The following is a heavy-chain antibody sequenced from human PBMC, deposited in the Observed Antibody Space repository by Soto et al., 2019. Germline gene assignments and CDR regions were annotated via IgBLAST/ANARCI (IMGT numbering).Heavy chain of an antibody. Sequence: PSETLSLTCIVSGGSISSSSYSWAWIRQPPGKGLEWIGYIYYSGSTYYNPSLKSRVTISVDTSKNQFSLKLSSVTAADTAVYYCARTSYDSSGTAADPWGQGTLVTVSS. D-gene: IGHD3-22*01. CDR1: GGSISSSSYS. V-gene: IGHV4-61*05. CDR2: IYYSGST. CDR3: ARTSYDSSGTAADP. J-gene: IGHJ5*02.